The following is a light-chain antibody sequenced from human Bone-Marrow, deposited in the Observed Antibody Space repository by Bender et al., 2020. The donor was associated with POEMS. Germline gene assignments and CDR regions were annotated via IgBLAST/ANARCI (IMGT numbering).Light chain of an antibody. CDR1: SSDIGTYNL. CDR3: QSYDNILTTWV. J-gene: IGLJ3*02. Sequence: QSALTQPASVSGSPGQSVTISCTGASSDIGTYNLVSWYQHHPGKGPKLFIFECSERPSGVSARFSGSKFGNTASLTISGLRAEDEADYYCQSYDNILTTWVFGGGTKLTVL. CDR2: ECS. V-gene: IGLV2-14*02.